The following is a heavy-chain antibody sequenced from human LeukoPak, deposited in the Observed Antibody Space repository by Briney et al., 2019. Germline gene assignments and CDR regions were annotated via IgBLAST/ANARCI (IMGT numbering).Heavy chain of an antibody. CDR2: INHSGST. Sequence: SETLSLTCAVYGRSFRGYYWSWIRQPPRKGLEWIGEINHSGSTNYNPSLKSRVTISVDTAKNQFSLKLSSVTAADTAVYYCAGQGYCSSTSCYDYYYMDVWGKGTTVTVSS. V-gene: IGHV4-34*01. J-gene: IGHJ6*03. D-gene: IGHD2-2*01. CDR1: GRSFRGYY. CDR3: AGQGYCSSTSCYDYYYMDV.